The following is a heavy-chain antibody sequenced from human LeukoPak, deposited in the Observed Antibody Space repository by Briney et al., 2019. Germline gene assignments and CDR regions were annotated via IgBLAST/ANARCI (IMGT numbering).Heavy chain of an antibody. V-gene: IGHV4-34*01. CDR3: ARGGVGATTFIGY. Sequence: SVTLSLTCAVYGGSFSGYYWSWIRQPPGKGLEWIGEINHSGSTNYNPSLKSRVTISVDTSKDQFSLKLSSVTATDTAVYYCARGGVGATTFIGYWGQGTLVTVSS. J-gene: IGHJ4*02. CDR2: INHSGST. CDR1: GGSFSGYY. D-gene: IGHD1-26*01.